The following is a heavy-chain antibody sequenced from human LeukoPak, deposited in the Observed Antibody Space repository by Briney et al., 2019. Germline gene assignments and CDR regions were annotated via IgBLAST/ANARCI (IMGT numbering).Heavy chain of an antibody. CDR3: ATSAPYSGYPHY. CDR2: FDPEDGET. CDR1: GYTLTELS. J-gene: IGHJ4*02. V-gene: IGHV1-24*01. D-gene: IGHD5-12*01. Sequence: ASVKVSCKVSGYTLTELSMHWVRQAPGKGLEWMGGFDPEDGETIYAQKFQGRVTMTEDTSTDTAYMELSSLRSEDTAVYYCATSAPYSGYPHYWGQGTLVTVSS.